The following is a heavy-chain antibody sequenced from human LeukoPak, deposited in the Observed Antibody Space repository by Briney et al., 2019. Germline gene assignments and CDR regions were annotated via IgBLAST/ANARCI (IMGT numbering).Heavy chain of an antibody. D-gene: IGHD2-2*01. CDR1: GGSIYSYY. J-gene: IGHJ6*02. CDR2: IYNSGST. V-gene: IGHV4-59*01. Sequence: SETLSLTCTVSGGSIYSYYWSWIRQPPGKGLEGIGYIYNSGSTNYNPSLKSRVTISVDTSKNQVSLKLSSVTAADTAVYYCARFQSSSSWDYYYGLDVWGQGTTVTVSS. CDR3: ARFQSSSSWDYYYGLDV.